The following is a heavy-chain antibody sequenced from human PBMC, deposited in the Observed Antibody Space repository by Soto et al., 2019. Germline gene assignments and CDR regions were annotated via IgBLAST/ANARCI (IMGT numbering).Heavy chain of an antibody. CDR2: IYYSGST. V-gene: IGHV4-31*03. Sequence: SETLSLTCTVPGGSISSGGYYWSWIRQHPGKGLEWIGYIYYSGSTYYNPSLKSRVTISVDTSKNQFSLKLSSVTAADTAVYYCARGSGTYYDFWSGYPHDRPSKNYYYYGMDVWGQGTTVTVSS. J-gene: IGHJ6*02. CDR3: ARGSGTYYDFWSGYPHDRPSKNYYYYGMDV. CDR1: GGSISSGGYY. D-gene: IGHD3-3*01.